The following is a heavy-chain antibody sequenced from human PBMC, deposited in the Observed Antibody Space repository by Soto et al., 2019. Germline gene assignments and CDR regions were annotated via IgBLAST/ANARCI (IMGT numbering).Heavy chain of an antibody. CDR1: GVTFSSFA. CDR3: ARSTGSGFRPGTHRCNWFDP. J-gene: IGHJ5*02. Sequence: QVQLVQSGAEVKQPGSSVKVSCQASGVTFSSFAISWVRQAPGHGLEWMGGIIPIFRTPNYAQNFQGRVTITADESTSSVYMELSRLRSEDTAVYYCARSTGSGFRPGTHRCNWFDPWGHGTLVTVSS. V-gene: IGHV1-69*01. CDR2: IIPIFRTP. D-gene: IGHD5-12*01.